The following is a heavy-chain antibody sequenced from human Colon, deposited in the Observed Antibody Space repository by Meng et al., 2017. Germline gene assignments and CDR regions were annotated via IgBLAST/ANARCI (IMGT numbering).Heavy chain of an antibody. CDR1: GYTFTTNG. CDR3: VRDSPLVASIYYFGY. CDR2: ISAYNGNT. J-gene: IGHJ4*02. D-gene: IGHD5-12*01. V-gene: IGHV1-18*01. Sequence: QVQLVHAGAEVKKPGASVKVSCKASGYTFTTNGISWVRQAPGQGPEWMGWISAYNGNTNYAQKFQGRVIMTTDTSTSTAYMELRSLRSDDTAVYYCVRDSPLVASIYYFGYWGQGTLVTVSS.